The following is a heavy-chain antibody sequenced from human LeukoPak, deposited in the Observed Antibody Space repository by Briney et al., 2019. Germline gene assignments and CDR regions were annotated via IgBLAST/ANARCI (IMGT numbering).Heavy chain of an antibody. J-gene: IGHJ6*03. CDR2: ISYSGAT. Sequence: KPSETLSLTCTLSGGTVTSSTYFWGWIRQPPGKGLEWIGSISYSGATYYNPSLKSPVSMSVHTSKNQFSLKLSSVTAADTAVYYCARDGFYYHYYMDVWGEGTTVTVSS. CDR3: ARDGFYYHYYMDV. D-gene: IGHD1-14*01. V-gene: IGHV4-39*07. CDR1: GGTVTSSTYF.